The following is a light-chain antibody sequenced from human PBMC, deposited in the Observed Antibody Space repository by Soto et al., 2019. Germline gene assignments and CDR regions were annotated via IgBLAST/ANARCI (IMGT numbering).Light chain of an antibody. CDR3: QQVHTYPPT. V-gene: IGKV1-9*01. J-gene: IGKJ3*01. Sequence: DIQLTQSPSFLSASVGDRVTITCRASQAISTYFAWYQQKPGEAPKLLIYAASRLQSGVPSRFSGGGSGTEFTLTISSLQPEDFATYYCQQVHTYPPTFGPGTKLDIK. CDR1: QAISTY. CDR2: AAS.